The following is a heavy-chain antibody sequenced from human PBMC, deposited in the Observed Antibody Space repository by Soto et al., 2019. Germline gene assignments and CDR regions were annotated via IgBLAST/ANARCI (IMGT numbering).Heavy chain of an antibody. V-gene: IGHV3-30-3*01. Sequence: QVQLVESGGGVVQPGRSLRLSCAASGFTFSSYAMHWVRQAPGKGLEWVAVISYDGSNKYYADSVKGRFTISRDNSKNTLYLQMNSLRAEDTAVYYCARGGDVWSGSPPYYCYGMDVWGQGTTVTVSS. J-gene: IGHJ6*02. CDR2: ISYDGSNK. CDR1: GFTFSSYA. CDR3: ARGGDVWSGSPPYYCYGMDV. D-gene: IGHD3-3*01.